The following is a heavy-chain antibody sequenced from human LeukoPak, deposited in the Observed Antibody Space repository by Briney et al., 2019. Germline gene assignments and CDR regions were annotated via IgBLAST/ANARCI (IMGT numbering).Heavy chain of an antibody. CDR3: AKWMYYYDSSGFDY. V-gene: IGHV3-30*18. J-gene: IGHJ4*02. CDR2: ITYDGSNE. CDR1: GFTFSSYA. Sequence: GGSLRLSCAASGFTFSSYAMHWVRQAPGKGLKWVAVITYDGSNEYYADSMKGRFTISRDNSKNTLYLQMNSLRAEDTAVYYCAKWMYYYDSSGFDYWGQGTLVTVSS. D-gene: IGHD3-22*01.